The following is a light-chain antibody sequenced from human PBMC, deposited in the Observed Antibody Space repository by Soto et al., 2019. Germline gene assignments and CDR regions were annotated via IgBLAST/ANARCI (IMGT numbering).Light chain of an antibody. CDR3: QQYGSSGT. CDR1: QSLNARY. Sequence: EIVLTQSPVTLSLSPGERATLSCRASQSLNARYLAWYQLKPGQAPRLLFYGASSRATGIPDRFSGSGSGTDFTLTITGLEPEDFAVYYCQQYGSSGTFGQGTKVDIK. V-gene: IGKV3-20*01. CDR2: GAS. J-gene: IGKJ1*01.